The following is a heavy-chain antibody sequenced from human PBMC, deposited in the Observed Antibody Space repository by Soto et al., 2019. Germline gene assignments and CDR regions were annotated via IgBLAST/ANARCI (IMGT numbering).Heavy chain of an antibody. V-gene: IGHV3-53*01. CDR1: GFTVSSNY. CDR2: IYSGGST. J-gene: IGHJ1*01. CDR3: XXXXXXXXXXXYFQH. Sequence: EVQLVESGGGLIQPGGSLRLSCAASGFTVSSNYMXXXXXXXXXXXXWVSVIYSGGSTYYADSVKGRFTISRDNSKNTXXXXXXXXXXXXXXXXXXXXXXXXXXXXXYFQHWGQGTLVTVSS.